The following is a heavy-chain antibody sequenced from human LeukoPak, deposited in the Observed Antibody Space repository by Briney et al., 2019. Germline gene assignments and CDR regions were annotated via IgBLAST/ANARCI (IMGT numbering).Heavy chain of an antibody. CDR1: GFTFDDYA. CDR3: AKAAGYYDYVWGSYRFPLDY. J-gene: IGHJ4*02. CDR2: ISWNSGSI. D-gene: IGHD3-16*02. V-gene: IGHV3-9*01. Sequence: GGSLRLSCAASGFTFDDYAMHWVRQAPGKGLEWVSGISWNSGSIGYADSVKGRFTISRDNAKNSLYLQMNSLRAEDTALYYCAKAAGYYDYVWGSYRFPLDYWGQGTLVTVSS.